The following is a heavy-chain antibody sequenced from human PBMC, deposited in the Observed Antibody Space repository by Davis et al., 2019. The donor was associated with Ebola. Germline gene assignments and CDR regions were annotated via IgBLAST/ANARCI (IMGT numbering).Heavy chain of an antibody. J-gene: IGHJ5*02. CDR2: MNPNSGNT. Sequence: ASVKVSCKTSGGTFSTSAINWVRLAPGQGLEWMGWMNPNSGNTGYAQKFQGRVTITRDTSASTAYMELSSLRSEDTAVYYCARDSSGWNWFDPWGQGTLVTVSS. CDR3: ARDSSGWNWFDP. CDR1: GGTFSTSA. D-gene: IGHD6-19*01. V-gene: IGHV1-8*03.